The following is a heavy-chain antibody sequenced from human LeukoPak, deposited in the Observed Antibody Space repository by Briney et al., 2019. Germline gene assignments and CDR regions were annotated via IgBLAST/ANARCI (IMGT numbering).Heavy chain of an antibody. CDR2: ISSDVYDGTTE. J-gene: IGHJ4*02. CDR1: GFTFSDYA. D-gene: IGHD6-13*01. Sequence: GRSLRLSCSASGFTFSDYAMHWVRQAPGKGLECVAVISSDVYDGTTEYYADSRKSRFTISRDNSKNTENMQMNSLRGEDTAVYYCASTDAATDPPGFWGQGTLVTVSS. CDR3: ASTDAATDPPGF. V-gene: IGHV3-30-3*01.